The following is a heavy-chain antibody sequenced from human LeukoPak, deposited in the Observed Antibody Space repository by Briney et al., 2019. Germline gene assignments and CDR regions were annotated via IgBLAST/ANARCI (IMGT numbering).Heavy chain of an antibody. CDR2: ISSSSSTI. V-gene: IGHV3-48*01. Sequence: PGGSLRLSCAASGFTFSSYEMNWVRQAPGKGLEWVSYISSSSSTIYYADSVKGRFTISRDNAKNSLYLQMNSLRAEDTAVYYCARGLNWNDRSGHFDYWGQGTLVTVSS. D-gene: IGHD1-1*01. CDR3: ARGLNWNDRSGHFDY. CDR1: GFTFSSYE. J-gene: IGHJ4*02.